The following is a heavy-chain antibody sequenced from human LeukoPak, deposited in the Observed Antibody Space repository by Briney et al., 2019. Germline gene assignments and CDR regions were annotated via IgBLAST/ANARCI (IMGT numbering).Heavy chain of an antibody. J-gene: IGHJ4*02. CDR1: GFTFSSYA. D-gene: IGHD3-22*01. CDR2: ISGSGGST. V-gene: IGHV3-23*01. CDR3: AKAITYYYDSSGYDY. Sequence: GGSLRLSCAACGFTFSSYAMSWVRQAPGKGLEWVSAISGSGGSTYYADSVKGRFTISRDNSKNTLYLQMNSLRAEDTAVYYCAKAITYYYDSSGYDYWGQGTLVTVSS.